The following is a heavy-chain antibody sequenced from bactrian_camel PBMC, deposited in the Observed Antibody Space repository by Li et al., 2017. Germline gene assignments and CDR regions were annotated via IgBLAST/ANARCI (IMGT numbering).Heavy chain of an antibody. CDR1: GFTFSASD. Sequence: VQLVESGGGLVQPGGSLRLSCAASGFTFSASDMSWVRQAPGKGLEWVSSIKSSGGTTYYADSVKGRFTISRDNAKNTVYLQMNSLKSEDTALYYCTSAGTWTYFEYNYWGQGTQVTVS. CDR3: TSAGTWTYFEYNY. D-gene: IGHD1*01. CDR2: IKSSGGTT. V-gene: IGHV3S40*01. J-gene: IGHJ4*01.